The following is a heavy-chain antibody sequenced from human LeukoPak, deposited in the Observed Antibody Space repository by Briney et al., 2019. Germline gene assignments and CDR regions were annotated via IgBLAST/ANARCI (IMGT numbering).Heavy chain of an antibody. D-gene: IGHD4-17*01. V-gene: IGHV1-8*01. CDR2: MNPNSGNT. J-gene: IGHJ4*02. Sequence: ASVTVSCKASGYTFTSYDINWVRQAAGQGLEGMGWMNPNSGNTGYAQKFQGRVTMTRNTSISTAYMELSSLRSEDTAVYYCARAGGYGDYGAASYWGQGTLVTVSS. CDR3: ARAGGYGDYGAASY. CDR1: GYTFTSYD.